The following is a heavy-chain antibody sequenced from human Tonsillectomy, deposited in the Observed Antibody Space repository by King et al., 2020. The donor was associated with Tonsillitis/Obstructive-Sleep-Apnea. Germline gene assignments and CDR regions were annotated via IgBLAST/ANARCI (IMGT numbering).Heavy chain of an antibody. J-gene: IGHJ6*03. CDR1: GGSFSGYY. Sequence: VQLQQWGAGLLKPSETLSLTCAVYGGSFSGYYWSWIRQPLGKGLEWIGEINDSGSTNYNPSLKSRIIISADTSKNQFSLKLSSVTAADTAVYFCARGVVVVAPYHYYYYYMDVWGKGTTVTVSS. CDR2: INDSGST. CDR3: ARGVVVVAPYHYYYYYMDV. D-gene: IGHD2-2*01. V-gene: IGHV4-34*01.